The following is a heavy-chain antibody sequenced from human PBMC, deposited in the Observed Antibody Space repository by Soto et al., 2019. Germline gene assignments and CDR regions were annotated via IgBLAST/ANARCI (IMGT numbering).Heavy chain of an antibody. CDR3: ASTVTTSFSRTRATDY. CDR1: GGSISSGGYY. J-gene: IGHJ4*02. V-gene: IGHV4-31*03. D-gene: IGHD4-17*01. Sequence: QVQLQESGPGLVKPSQTLSLTCTVSGGSISSGGYYWSWIRQHPGKGLEWIGYIYYSGSTYYNPSLKSRVTISVDTSKNHFSLKLSSVTAADTAVYYCASTVTTSFSRTRATDYWGQGTLVTVSS. CDR2: IYYSGST.